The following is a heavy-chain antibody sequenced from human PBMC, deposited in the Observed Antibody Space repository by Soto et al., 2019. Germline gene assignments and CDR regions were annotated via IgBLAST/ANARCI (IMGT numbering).Heavy chain of an antibody. V-gene: IGHV1-69*13. CDR3: ARYCSGGSCYLNRFDP. J-gene: IGHJ5*02. Sequence: GASVKVSCKASGGTFSSYAISWVRQAPGQGLEWMGGIIPIFGTANYAQKFQGRVTITADESTSTAYMELSSLRSEDTAVYYCARYCSGGSCYLNRFDPWGQGTLVTVSS. CDR1: GGTFSSYA. D-gene: IGHD2-15*01. CDR2: IIPIFGTA.